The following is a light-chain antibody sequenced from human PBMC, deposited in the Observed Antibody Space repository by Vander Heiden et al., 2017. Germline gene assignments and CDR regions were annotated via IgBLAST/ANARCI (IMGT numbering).Light chain of an antibody. CDR2: DAS. CDR1: QSISSW. J-gene: IGKJ4*01. CDR3: QQYSSYSPLT. Sequence: DIHFTHSPSTLSASVGDRVTITCRASQSISSWLAWYQQQPGKAPKLLIYDASSVESGVPTRCSGSGAGTEFPLTISRLQPDDFANYCQQYSSYSPLTFGGGTKVEIK. V-gene: IGKV1-5*01.